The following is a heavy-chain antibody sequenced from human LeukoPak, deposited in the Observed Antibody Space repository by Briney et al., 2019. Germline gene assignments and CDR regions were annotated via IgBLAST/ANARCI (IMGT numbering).Heavy chain of an antibody. J-gene: IGHJ4*02. CDR3: AKGTSGWELSFDY. V-gene: IGHV3-23*01. D-gene: IGHD1-26*01. CDR2: ISGGGSPT. Sequence: PGGSLRLSCTASGFTFNNYAMSWVRQAPGQGLEWVSAISGGGSPTYSADSVKGRFTISRDNSKNTLYLQMNSLRAEDTAVYYCAKGTSGWELSFDYWGQGTLVTVSS. CDR1: GFTFNNYA.